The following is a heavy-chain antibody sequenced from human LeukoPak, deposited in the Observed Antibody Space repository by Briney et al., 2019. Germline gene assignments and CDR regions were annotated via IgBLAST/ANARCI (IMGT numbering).Heavy chain of an antibody. Sequence: GGSLRLSCAASGFTFSNYAMSWVRQAPGKGLVWVSHIKTDGSTTAYADSVKGRFTISRDNAKNSLYLQTNSLRAEDTAVYYCARAQYYSDSTGYYYLHYWGQGTLVTVSS. CDR2: IKTDGSTT. J-gene: IGHJ4*02. D-gene: IGHD3-22*01. V-gene: IGHV3-74*01. CDR1: GFTFSNYA. CDR3: ARAQYYSDSTGYYYLHY.